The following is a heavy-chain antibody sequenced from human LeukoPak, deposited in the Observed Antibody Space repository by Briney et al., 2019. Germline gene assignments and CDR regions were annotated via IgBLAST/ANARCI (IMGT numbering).Heavy chain of an antibody. Sequence: ASVKVSCKASGYTFTGYYMHWVRQAPGQGLEWMGWINPNSGGTNYAQKFQGRVTMTRDTSISTAYVELSRLRSDDTAVYYCARDQVVAAAATGDYWGQGTLVTVSS. V-gene: IGHV1-2*02. CDR3: ARDQVVAAAATGDY. CDR1: GYTFTGYY. D-gene: IGHD6-13*01. CDR2: INPNSGGT. J-gene: IGHJ4*02.